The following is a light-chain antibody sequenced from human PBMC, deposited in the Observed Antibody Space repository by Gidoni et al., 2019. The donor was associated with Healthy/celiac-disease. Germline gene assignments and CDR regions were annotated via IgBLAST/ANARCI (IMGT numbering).Light chain of an antibody. CDR2: GAS. CDR1: QSVSSSY. J-gene: IGKJ4*01. V-gene: IGKV3-20*01. CDR3: QQYGSSPLT. Sequence: EIVLTQSPGTLSLSPGERATLSCRGSQSVSSSYLAWYQQKPGQAPRLLIYGASSRATGIPDRFSGSGSGTDFTLTISRLEPEDFAVYYCQQYGSSPLTFGGXTKVEIK.